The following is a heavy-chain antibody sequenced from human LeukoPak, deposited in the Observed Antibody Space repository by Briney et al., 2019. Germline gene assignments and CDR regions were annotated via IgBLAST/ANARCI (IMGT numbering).Heavy chain of an antibody. Sequence: GGSLRLSCAASGFTFTTYWMGWVRQAPGKGLEWVANIKQDGSEQYYVDSVKGRFTIARDNAKNSLYLQMNSLRAEDTAVYYCARARGDYYYYYYMDVWGKGTTVTVSS. CDR1: GFTFTTYW. D-gene: IGHD3-3*01. V-gene: IGHV3-7*01. CDR2: IKQDGSEQ. J-gene: IGHJ6*03. CDR3: ARARGDYYYYYYMDV.